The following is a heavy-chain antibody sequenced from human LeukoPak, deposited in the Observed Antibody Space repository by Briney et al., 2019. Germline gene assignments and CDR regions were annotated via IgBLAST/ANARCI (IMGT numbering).Heavy chain of an antibody. J-gene: IGHJ4*02. Sequence: GGSLRLSCAASGFTFSSYSMNWVRQAPGKGLEWVSSISSSSSYIYYADSVKGRFTISRDNAKDSLYLQMNSLRAEDTAVYYCARSQKKAFDSSGVFDYWGRGTLVTVSS. CDR1: GFTFSSYS. V-gene: IGHV3-21*01. CDR3: ARSQKKAFDSSGVFDY. D-gene: IGHD3-22*01. CDR2: ISSSSSYI.